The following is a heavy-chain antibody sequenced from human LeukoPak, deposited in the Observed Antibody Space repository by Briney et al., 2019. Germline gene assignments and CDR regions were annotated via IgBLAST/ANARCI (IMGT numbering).Heavy chain of an antibody. D-gene: IGHD2-21*01. J-gene: IGHJ4*02. V-gene: IGHV4-34*01. CDR3: ARGGYYDY. Sequence: PSETLSLTCAVYGGSFSGYYWSWIRQPPGKGLEWIGEINHSGSTNYNPSLKSRVTISVDTSKNQFSLKLSSVTAADTAVYYCARGGYYDYWGQGTLVTVSS. CDR1: GGSFSGYY. CDR2: INHSGST.